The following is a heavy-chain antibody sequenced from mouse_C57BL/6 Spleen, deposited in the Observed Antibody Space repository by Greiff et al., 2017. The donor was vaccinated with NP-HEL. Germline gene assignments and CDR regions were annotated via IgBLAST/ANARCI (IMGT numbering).Heavy chain of an antibody. CDR1: GYTFTSYW. CDR3: ARWGLMGYFDY. V-gene: IGHV1-69*01. D-gene: IGHD2-3*01. Sequence: QVQLQQPGAELVMPGASVKLSCKASGYTFTSYWMHWVKQRPGPGLSWIGEIDPSDSYTNYNQKFKGKSTLTVDKSSSTAYMQLSSLTSEDSAVYYCARWGLMGYFDYWGQGTTLTVSS. CDR2: IDPSDSYT. J-gene: IGHJ2*01.